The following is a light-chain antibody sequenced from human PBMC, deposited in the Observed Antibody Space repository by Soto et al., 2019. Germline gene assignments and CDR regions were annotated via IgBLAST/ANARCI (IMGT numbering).Light chain of an antibody. CDR3: QHYNNWPRT. CDR1: QSVSSN. V-gene: IGKV3-15*01. Sequence: EIVMTQSPATLSVSPGERATLSCRASQSVSSNLAWYQQKPGQAPRLLIYGASTRATGIPARFSGSGSGTESTLTISSLQSEAFAVYYCQHYNNWPRTFGQGTKVEIK. J-gene: IGKJ1*01. CDR2: GAS.